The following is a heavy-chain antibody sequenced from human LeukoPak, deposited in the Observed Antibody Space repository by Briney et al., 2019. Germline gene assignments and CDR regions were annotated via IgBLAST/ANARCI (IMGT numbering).Heavy chain of an antibody. CDR1: VFTFSHYY. Sequence: GGSLRLSCAASVFTFSHYYMSWIRQAQGKGLEWVSYISSSGSILYYADSVKGRFTISRDNAKNSLYLQMNSLRAEDTAVYYCARDSSNSYDYWGQGTLVTVSS. CDR3: ARDSSNSYDY. J-gene: IGHJ4*02. CDR2: ISSSGSIL. D-gene: IGHD1-1*01. V-gene: IGHV3-11*04.